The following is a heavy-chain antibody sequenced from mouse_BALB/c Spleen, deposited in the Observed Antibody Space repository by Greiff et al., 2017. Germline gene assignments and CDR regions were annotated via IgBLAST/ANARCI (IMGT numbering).Heavy chain of an antibody. V-gene: IGHV3-2*02. CDR3: ARGDWGYWYFDV. CDR1: GYSITSDYA. J-gene: IGHJ1*01. CDR2: ISYSGST. Sequence: EVKVEESGPGLVKPSQSLSLTCTVTGYSITSDYAWNWIRQFPGNKLEWMGYISYSGSTSYNPSLKSRISITRDTSKNQFFLQLNSVTTEDTATYYCARGDWGYWYFDVWGAGTTVTVSS. D-gene: IGHD4-1*01.